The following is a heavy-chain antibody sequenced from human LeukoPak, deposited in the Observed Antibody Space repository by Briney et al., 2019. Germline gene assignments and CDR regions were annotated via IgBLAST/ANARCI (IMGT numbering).Heavy chain of an antibody. Sequence: GGSLRPSCAASGFTFSSYSMNWVRQAPGKGLEWVSSISSSSSYIYYADSVKGRFTISRDNAKNSLYLQMNSLRAEDTAVYYCARDSSYYGSFDYWGQGTLVTVSS. V-gene: IGHV3-21*01. D-gene: IGHD3-10*01. CDR3: ARDSSYYGSFDY. CDR1: GFTFSSYS. J-gene: IGHJ4*02. CDR2: ISSSSSYI.